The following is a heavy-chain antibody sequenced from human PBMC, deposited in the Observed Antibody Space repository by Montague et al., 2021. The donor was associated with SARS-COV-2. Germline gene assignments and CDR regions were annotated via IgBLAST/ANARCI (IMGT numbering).Heavy chain of an antibody. V-gene: IGHV4-34*01. J-gene: IGHJ4*02. D-gene: IGHD4-17*01. CDR2: INHSGST. Sequence: SETLSLTCAVYGGSFSGYYWSWIRQPPGKGLEWIGEINHSGSTNYNPSLKSRVTISVDTSKNQFSLKLSAVTAADTAVYYCARGSTMTHYWGQGTLVTVSS. CDR1: GGSFSGYY. CDR3: ARGSTMTHY.